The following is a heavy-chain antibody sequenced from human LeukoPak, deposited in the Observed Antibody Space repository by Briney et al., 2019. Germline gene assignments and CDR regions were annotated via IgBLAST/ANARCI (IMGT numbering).Heavy chain of an antibody. CDR1: GGTFSGYA. J-gene: IGHJ3*02. CDR3: ARDPGFGEKWFEAFDI. Sequence: SVKVSCKASGGTFSGYAISWVRQAPGQGLEWMGGIIPIFGTANYAQKFQGRVTITADKSTSTAYMELSSLRSEDTAVYYCARDPGFGEKWFEAFDIWGQGTMVTVSS. CDR2: IIPIFGTA. V-gene: IGHV1-69*06. D-gene: IGHD3-10*01.